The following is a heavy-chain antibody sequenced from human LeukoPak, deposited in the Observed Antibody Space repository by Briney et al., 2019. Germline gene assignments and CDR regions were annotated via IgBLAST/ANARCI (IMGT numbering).Heavy chain of an antibody. D-gene: IGHD3-10*01. J-gene: IGHJ5*02. CDR2: IRYDGSNK. CDR3: AKDSLLWFGYRNWFDP. CDR1: GFTFSSYG. Sequence: PGGSLRLSCAASGFTFSSYGMHWVRQAPGKGLEWVAFIRYDGSNKYYADSVKGRFTISRDNSKNTLYLQMNSLRAEDTAVYYCAKDSLLWFGYRNWFDPWGQGTLVTVSS. V-gene: IGHV3-30*02.